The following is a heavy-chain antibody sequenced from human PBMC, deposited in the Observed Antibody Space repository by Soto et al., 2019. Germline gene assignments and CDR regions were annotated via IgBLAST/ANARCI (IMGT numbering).Heavy chain of an antibody. Sequence: LQTLSLTCAISGDSVSSNSAAWNWIRQSPSRGLEWLGRTYYRSKWYNDYAVSVKSRITINPDTSKNQFSLQLNSVTPEDTAVYYCARDRIFTIFGVVIAYYYYGMDVWGQGTTVTVSS. CDR1: GDSVSSNSAA. CDR3: ARDRIFTIFGVVIAYYYYGMDV. CDR2: TYYRSKWYN. J-gene: IGHJ6*02. D-gene: IGHD3-3*01. V-gene: IGHV6-1*01.